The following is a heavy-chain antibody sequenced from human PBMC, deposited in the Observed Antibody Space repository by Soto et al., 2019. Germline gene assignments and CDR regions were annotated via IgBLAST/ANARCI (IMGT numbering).Heavy chain of an antibody. Sequence: GGSLRLSCAASGFTFSSYWMSWVRQAPGKGLEWVANIKQDGSEKYYVDSVKGRFTISRDNAKNSLYLQMNSLRAEDTAVYYCARDPGLYYYDGSGYYTIAPYYYCMDVWGQGTTVTVSS. CDR1: GFTFSSYW. CDR3: ARDPGLYYYDGSGYYTIAPYYYCMDV. D-gene: IGHD3-22*01. V-gene: IGHV3-7*01. J-gene: IGHJ6*02. CDR2: IKQDGSEK.